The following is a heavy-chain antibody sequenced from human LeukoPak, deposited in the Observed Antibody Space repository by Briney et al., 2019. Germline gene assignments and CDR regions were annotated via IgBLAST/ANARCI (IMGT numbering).Heavy chain of an antibody. J-gene: IGHJ4*02. Sequence: GGSLRLSCAASGFTFSSYTMNWVRQAPGKGLEWVSSIGSSSSFMYSADSVKGRFTISRDNSKNTLYLQMNSLRAEDTAVYYCAKGICSGGSCSTDYWGQGTLVTVSS. V-gene: IGHV3-21*01. CDR1: GFTFSSYT. D-gene: IGHD2-15*01. CDR3: AKGICSGGSCSTDY. CDR2: IGSSSSFM.